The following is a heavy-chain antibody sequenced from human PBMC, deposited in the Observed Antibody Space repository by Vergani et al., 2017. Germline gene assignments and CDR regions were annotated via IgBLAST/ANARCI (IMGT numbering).Heavy chain of an antibody. D-gene: IGHD2-2*01. CDR3: ARDAIGYCSSTSCYEYRYGGFDP. CDR2: ISYDGSNK. Sequence: QVQLVESGGGVVQPGRSLRLSCAASGFTFSSYAMHWVRQAPGKGLEWVAVISYDGSNKYYADSVKGRFTISRDNSKNTLYLQMNSLRAEDTAVYYCARDAIGYCSSTSCYEYRYGGFDPWGQGTLVTVSS. V-gene: IGHV3-30-3*01. J-gene: IGHJ5*02. CDR1: GFTFSSYA.